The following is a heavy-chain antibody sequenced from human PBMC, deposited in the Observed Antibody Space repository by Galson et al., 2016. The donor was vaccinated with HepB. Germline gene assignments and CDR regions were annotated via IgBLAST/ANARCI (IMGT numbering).Heavy chain of an antibody. D-gene: IGHD5-12*01. CDR2: IIPLLGSA. J-gene: IGHJ6*02. V-gene: IGHV1-69*13. Sequence: SVKVSCKASEETFRKYGISWVRQAPGQGLEWMGGIIPLLGSAEYPPRAQGRVTITADASTNTAYMELRGLKSEDPAGDFCARDIGYEGVLYGMEVWGQGTTVTGSS. CDR1: EETFRKYG. CDR3: ARDIGYEGVLYGMEV.